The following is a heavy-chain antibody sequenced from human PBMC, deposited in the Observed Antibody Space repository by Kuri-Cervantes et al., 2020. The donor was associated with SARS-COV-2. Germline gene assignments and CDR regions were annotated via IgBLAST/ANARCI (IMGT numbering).Heavy chain of an antibody. Sequence: GESLKISCSASGLTFSHYIMHWVRQAPGKGLEYVSDITNDGYYTYYTDSVKGRFLITRDNSKNTLYLQMSRLRAKVTAVYSCVKNLPVLEWLPLDYWGQGTLVTVSS. J-gene: IGHJ4*02. V-gene: IGHV3-64D*08. CDR3: VKNLPVLEWLPLDY. CDR1: GLTFSHYI. CDR2: ITNDGYYT. D-gene: IGHD3-3*01.